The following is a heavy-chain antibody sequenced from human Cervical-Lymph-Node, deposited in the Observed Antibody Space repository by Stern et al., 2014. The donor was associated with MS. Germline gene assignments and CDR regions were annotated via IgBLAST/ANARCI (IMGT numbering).Heavy chain of an antibody. CDR3: ATDRDDFRSGYSAPTKGYGLDV. Sequence: VQLVESGAEVKKPGASVKVSCKVSGYTLTELSMHWVRQAPGTGLEWMGGFDPEEGETIYAQKFQGRVTMTEDTSTDTAYMELSSLRSEDTAVYYCATDRDDFRSGYSAPTKGYGLDVWGQGTTVTVTS. CDR1: GYTLTELS. J-gene: IGHJ6*02. CDR2: FDPEEGET. V-gene: IGHV1-24*01. D-gene: IGHD3-3*01.